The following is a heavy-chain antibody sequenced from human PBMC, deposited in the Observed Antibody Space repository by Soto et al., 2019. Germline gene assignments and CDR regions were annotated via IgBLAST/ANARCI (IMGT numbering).Heavy chain of an antibody. CDR2: IIPILGIA. D-gene: IGHD3-10*01. CDR1: GGTFSSYT. V-gene: IGHV1-69*02. CDR3: ARGEGFGTSVGGDY. Sequence: QVPLVQSGAEVKKPGSSVKVSCKASGGTFSSYTISWVRQAPGQGLEWMGRIIPILGIANYAQKFQGRVTITADKSTSTAYMELSSLRSEDTAVYYCARGEGFGTSVGGDYWGQGTLVTVSS. J-gene: IGHJ4*02.